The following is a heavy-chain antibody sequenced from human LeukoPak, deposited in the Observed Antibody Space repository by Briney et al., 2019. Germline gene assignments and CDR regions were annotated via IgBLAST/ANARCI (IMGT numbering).Heavy chain of an antibody. J-gene: IGHJ4*02. D-gene: IGHD6-19*01. CDR1: GFTFRSYA. Sequence: GGSLRLSCATAGFTFRSYAMNWVRQGPGKGLEWVSTMSASDAGTYYADSVKGRFTISRDNSKNTLYLQMNSLRAEDTAVYYCAKGSAVADIYFDYWGQGTLVTVSS. CDR2: MSASDAGT. CDR3: AKGSAVADIYFDY. V-gene: IGHV3-23*01.